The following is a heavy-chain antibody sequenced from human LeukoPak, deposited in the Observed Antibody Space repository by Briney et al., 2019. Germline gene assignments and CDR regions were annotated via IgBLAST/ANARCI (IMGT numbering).Heavy chain of an antibody. V-gene: IGHV3-33*01. D-gene: IGHD4-17*01. CDR1: GFTFSDYG. CDR2: IWYDGSKK. CDR3: ARETLTTWYYFDY. J-gene: IGHJ4*02. Sequence: PGGSLRLSCAASGFTFSDYGMHWVRQAPGKGLEWVADIWYDGSKKYYADSVKGRFTISRDNSKNTLYLQMSSLGAEDTAVYYCARETLTTWYYFDYWGQGTLVTVSS.